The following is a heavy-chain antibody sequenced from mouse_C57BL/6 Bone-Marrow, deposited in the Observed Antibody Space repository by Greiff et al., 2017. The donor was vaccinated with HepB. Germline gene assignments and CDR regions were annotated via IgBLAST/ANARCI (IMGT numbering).Heavy chain of an antibody. CDR2: IDPSDSYT. D-gene: IGHD2-14*01. Sequence: QVQLQQPGAELVMPGASVKLSCKASGYTFTSYWMHWVKQRPGQGLEWIGEIDPSDSYTNYNQKFKGKSTLTVDKSSSTAYMQLSSLTSEDSAVYYCAKRYPYCFDYWGEGTTLTVSS. CDR1: GYTFTSYW. V-gene: IGHV1-69*01. J-gene: IGHJ2*01. CDR3: AKRYPYCFDY.